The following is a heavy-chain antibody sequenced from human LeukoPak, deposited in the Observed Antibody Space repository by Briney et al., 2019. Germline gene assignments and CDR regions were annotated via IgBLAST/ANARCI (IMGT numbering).Heavy chain of an antibody. J-gene: IGHJ4*02. Sequence: ASVKVSCKASGYTFPSYSINWVRQATGQGLEWMGWMNPNTGGSGPAQKFQGRVTMTYNTPISTAYMELSSLTSDDTAVYYCAREVSRGTYDYWGQGTLVTVTP. D-gene: IGHD3-16*01. CDR3: AREVSRGTYDY. V-gene: IGHV1-8*01. CDR1: GYTFPSYS. CDR2: MNPNTGGS.